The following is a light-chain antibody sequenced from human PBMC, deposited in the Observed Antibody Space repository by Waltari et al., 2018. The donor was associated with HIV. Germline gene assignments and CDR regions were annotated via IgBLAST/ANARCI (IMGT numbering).Light chain of an antibody. CDR2: RNN. V-gene: IGLV1-47*01. J-gene: IGLJ3*02. CDR1: SSNIGKNF. CDR3: AAWDDSLSGRV. Sequence: QSGLTQPPSASGTPGQRVTISCSGSSSNIGKNFVYWYQQLPGTAPKLLISRNNQRPSGVPDRFPGSKSGTLASLAISGLRSEDEADYYCAAWDDSLSGRVFGGGTKLTVL.